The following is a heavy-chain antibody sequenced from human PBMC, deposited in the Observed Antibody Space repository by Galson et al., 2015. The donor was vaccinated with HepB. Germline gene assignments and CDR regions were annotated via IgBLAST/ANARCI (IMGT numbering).Heavy chain of an antibody. D-gene: IGHD3-16*01. CDR2: VRGSDTGT. J-gene: IGHJ4*02. CDR3: AKDSGFGGEDY. CDR1: GFTFSVYT. Sequence: SLRLSCAASGFTFSVYTMNWVRQAPGKGLEWVSAVRGSDTGTWYADSVKGRFTISRDDSKNTVFLQLNSLRAEDTAIYYCAKDSGFGGEDYWGQGILVTVSS. V-gene: IGHV3-23*01.